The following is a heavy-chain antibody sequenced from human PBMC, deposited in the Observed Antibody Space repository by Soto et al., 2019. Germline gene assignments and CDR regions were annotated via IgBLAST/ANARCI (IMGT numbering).Heavy chain of an antibody. CDR1: GFTFSSYA. V-gene: IGHV3-23*01. Sequence: QSGGSLRLSCAASGFTFSSYAMDWVRQAPGKGLEWVSAISNSFSDGNTHYADSVKGRFTISRDNDKNTVFLEMNFLRAEDTAVYYCAKVFSPEGGNYFDHWGQGTLVTVSS. CDR3: AKVFSPEGGNYFDH. J-gene: IGHJ4*02. CDR2: ISNSFSDGNT.